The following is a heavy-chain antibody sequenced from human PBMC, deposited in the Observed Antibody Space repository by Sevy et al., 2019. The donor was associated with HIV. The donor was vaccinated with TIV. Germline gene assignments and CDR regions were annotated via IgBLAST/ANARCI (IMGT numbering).Heavy chain of an antibody. V-gene: IGHV3-74*01. CDR1: GFTFSSYW. Sequence: GGSLRLSCSASGFTFSSYWMHWVRQAPGKVLVWVSGVNSDGSSTNYADSVKGRFTISRDSAKSTLYLQMNSLRAEDTAVYFCVAANTWEDYWGQGTLVTVSS. D-gene: IGHD1-26*01. CDR2: VNSDGSST. J-gene: IGHJ4*02. CDR3: VAANTWEDY.